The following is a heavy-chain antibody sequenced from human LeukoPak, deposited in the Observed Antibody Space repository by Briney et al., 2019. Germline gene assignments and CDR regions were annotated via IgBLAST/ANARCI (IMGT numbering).Heavy chain of an antibody. J-gene: IGHJ6*03. V-gene: IGHV1-18*01. CDR1: GYTFTSYG. Sequence: ASVKVSCKASGYTFTSYGISWVRQAPGQGLEWMGWISAYNGNTNYAQKLQGRVTTTTDTSTSTAYMELRSLRSDDTAVYYCARDRRTVTTYYYYYMDVWGKGTTVTVSS. D-gene: IGHD4-11*01. CDR3: ARDRRTVTTYYYYYMDV. CDR2: ISAYNGNT.